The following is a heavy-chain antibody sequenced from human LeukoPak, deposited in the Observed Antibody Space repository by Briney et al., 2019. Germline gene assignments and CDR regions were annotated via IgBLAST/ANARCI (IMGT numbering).Heavy chain of an antibody. CDR1: GGSISSSSYY. CDR2: ITGSGGST. D-gene: IGHD3-22*01. J-gene: IGHJ3*02. V-gene: IGHV3-23*01. CDR3: ARDLISCGYWEDAFDI. Sequence: ETLSLTCTVSGGSISSSSYYWGWIRQAPGKGLEWVSAITGSGGSTYYADSVKGRFTISRDNSKNTLFLQMNSLRAEDTAVYYCARDLISCGYWEDAFDIWGQGTMVTVSS.